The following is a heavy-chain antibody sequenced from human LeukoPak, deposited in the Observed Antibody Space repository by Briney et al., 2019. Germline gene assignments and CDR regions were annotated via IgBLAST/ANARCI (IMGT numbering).Heavy chain of an antibody. CDR1: GYTFTGYY. J-gene: IGHJ6*03. CDR3: ARDRGGDYYYYYMDV. V-gene: IGHV1-2*02. Sequence: ASVKVSCKASGYTFTGYYMHWVRQAPGQGLEWMGWINPNSGGTNYAQKFQGRVTMTRDTSISTAYMELSRLRSGDTAVYYCARDRGGDYYYYYMDVWGKGTTVTISS. D-gene: IGHD3-10*01. CDR2: INPNSGGT.